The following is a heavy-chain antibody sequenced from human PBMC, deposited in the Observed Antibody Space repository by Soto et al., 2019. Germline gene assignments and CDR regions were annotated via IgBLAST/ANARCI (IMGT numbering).Heavy chain of an antibody. D-gene: IGHD3-22*01. CDR1: GFTFSSYA. CDR2: ISSNGGST. V-gene: IGHV3-64D*08. CDR3: VKDYGGSSGYYSWFDP. Sequence: GGSLRLSCSASGFTFSSYAMHWVRQAPGKGLEYVSAISSNGGSTYYADSVKGRFTISRDNSKNTLYLQMSSLRAEDTAVYYCVKDYGGSSGYYSWFDPWGQGTLVTVSS. J-gene: IGHJ5*02.